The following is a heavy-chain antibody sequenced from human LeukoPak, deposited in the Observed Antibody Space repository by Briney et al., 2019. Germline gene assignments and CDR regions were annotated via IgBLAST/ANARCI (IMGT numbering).Heavy chain of an antibody. D-gene: IGHD2-15*01. Sequence: ASVKVSCKASGYTFTGYYMHLVRQAPGQGLEWMGWINPNSGGTNYAQKFQGRVTMTRDTSISTAYMELSRLRSDDTAVYYCARDLCSGGSCYGSWGQGTLVTVSS. CDR2: INPNSGGT. CDR1: GYTFTGYY. J-gene: IGHJ4*02. V-gene: IGHV1-2*02. CDR3: ARDLCSGGSCYGS.